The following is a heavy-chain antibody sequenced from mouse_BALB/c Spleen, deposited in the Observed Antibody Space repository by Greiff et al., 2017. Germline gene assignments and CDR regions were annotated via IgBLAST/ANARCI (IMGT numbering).Heavy chain of an antibody. CDR2: IRLKSNNYAT. CDR1: GFTFSNYW. D-gene: IGHD1-2*01. V-gene: IGHV6-6*02. J-gene: IGHJ2*01. Sequence: EVHLVESGGGLVQPGGSMKLSCVASGFTFSNYWMNWVRQSPEKGLEWVAEIRLKSNNYATHYAESVKGRFTISRDDSKSSVYLQMNNLRAEDTGIYYCTREFITTATFFDYWGQGTTLTVSS. CDR3: TREFITTATFFDY.